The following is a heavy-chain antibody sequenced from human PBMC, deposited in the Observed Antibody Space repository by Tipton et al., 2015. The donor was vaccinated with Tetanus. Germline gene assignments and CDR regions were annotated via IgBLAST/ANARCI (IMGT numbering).Heavy chain of an antibody. CDR3: ARHMGFGDLLSLLDY. Sequence: QLVQSGGVVRKPGESLKISCKGFGISFTNYWIGWVRQMPGKGLELMGITYPGDFDTRYSPSFQGLVTISADKSISTAYLQWSSLKASDTAMYYCARHMGFGDLLSLLDYWGQGTLVTVSS. V-gene: IGHV5-51*01. CDR2: TYPGDFDT. D-gene: IGHD3-10*01. CDR1: GISFTNYW. J-gene: IGHJ4*02.